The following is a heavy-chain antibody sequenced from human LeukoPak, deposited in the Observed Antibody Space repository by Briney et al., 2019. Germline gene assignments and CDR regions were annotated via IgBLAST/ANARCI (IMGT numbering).Heavy chain of an antibody. J-gene: IGHJ4*02. V-gene: IGHV4-39*01. CDR1: GGSISSSSYY. D-gene: IGHD3-9*01. CDR3: ARQKWDILTGYPDY. CDR2: IYYSGST. Sequence: PSETLSLTCTVSGGSISSSSYYWGWIRQPPGKGLEWIGSIYYSGSTYYNPSLKSRVTISVDTSKNQVSLRLSSVTAADTAVYYCARQKWDILTGYPDYWGQGTLVTVSS.